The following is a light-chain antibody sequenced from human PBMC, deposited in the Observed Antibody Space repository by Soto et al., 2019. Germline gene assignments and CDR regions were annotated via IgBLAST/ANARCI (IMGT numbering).Light chain of an antibody. V-gene: IGKV3-11*01. J-gene: IGKJ3*01. Sequence: EVVMTQSPATLSVSPGERATLSCRASQSVSEYLAWYQQKPGQAPRLLIYGASTRATGIPARFSGSGSGTDFTLTISSLEPEDFAVYYCQQRFSWRSFGPGTRVDIK. CDR3: QQRFSWRS. CDR1: QSVSEY. CDR2: GAS.